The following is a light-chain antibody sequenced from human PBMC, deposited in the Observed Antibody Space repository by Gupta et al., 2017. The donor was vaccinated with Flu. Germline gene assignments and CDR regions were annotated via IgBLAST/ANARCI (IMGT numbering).Light chain of an antibody. J-gene: IGKJ4*01. CDR2: KAS. CDR1: QSIGSW. CDR3: QRYNLYPLT. V-gene: IGKV1-5*03. Sequence: DIQMTQSPSTVSACVGDRVTITCRASQSIGSWLAWYQQKPGQPPKLLIYKASNLESGVPSRFSASGSGTEFTLTISSLQPDDFSTYYFQRYNLYPLTFGGGTKVESK.